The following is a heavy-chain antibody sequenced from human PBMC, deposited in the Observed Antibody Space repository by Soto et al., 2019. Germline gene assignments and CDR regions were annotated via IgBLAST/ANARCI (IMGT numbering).Heavy chain of an antibody. J-gene: IGHJ6*02. CDR2: ISGRGGST. CDR3: AKQKGSSITYGMDV. V-gene: IGHV3-23*01. Sequence: GGALRLSCAASGFTFGSYAMSWARQAPGKGLEWVSAISGRGGSTYYADSVKGRFTISRDNSKNTLYLQMNSLRAEDTAVYYCAKQKGSSITYGMDVWGQGTTVTVSS. D-gene: IGHD1-26*01. CDR1: GFTFGSYA.